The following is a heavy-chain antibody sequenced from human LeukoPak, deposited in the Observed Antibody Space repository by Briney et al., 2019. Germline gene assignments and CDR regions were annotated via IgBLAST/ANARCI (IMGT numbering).Heavy chain of an antibody. CDR3: ARDQNPGGRTGAFDI. CDR1: GGTFSSYA. CDR2: IIPILGIA. Sequence: SVKVSCKASGGTFSSYAISWVRQAPGQGLEWMGRIIPILGIANYAQKFQGRVTITADKSTSTAYMELSSLRSEDTAVYYCARDQNPGGRTGAFDIWGQGTMVTVSS. D-gene: IGHD1-26*01. V-gene: IGHV1-69*04. J-gene: IGHJ3*02.